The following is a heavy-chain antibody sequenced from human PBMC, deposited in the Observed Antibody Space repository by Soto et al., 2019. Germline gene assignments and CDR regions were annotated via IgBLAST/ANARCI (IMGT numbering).Heavy chain of an antibody. CDR3: ARAQIDCSSTSCSSSYGMDV. CDR2: ILYDGINK. J-gene: IGHJ6*02. V-gene: IGHV3-33*08. D-gene: IGHD2-2*01. CDR1: GFTVSSNY. Sequence: GGSLRLSCAASGFTVSSNYMSWVRQAPGKGLEWVAVILYDGINKYYADSVKGRFTISRDNSKNTLYLQMNSLRAEDTAVYYCARAQIDCSSTSCSSSYGMDVWGQGTTVTVSS.